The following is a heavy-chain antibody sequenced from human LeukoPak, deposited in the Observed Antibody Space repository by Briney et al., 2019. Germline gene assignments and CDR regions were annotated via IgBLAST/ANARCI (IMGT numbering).Heavy chain of an antibody. CDR3: ARAYYYDSSGYYDY. V-gene: IGHV4-34*01. D-gene: IGHD3-22*01. CDR2: INHSGST. CDR1: GGSFSGYY. Sequence: PSETLSLTCAVYGGSFSGYYWSWIRQPPGKGLEWIGEINHSGSTNYNPSLKSRVTISVDTSKNQFSLKLSSVTAADTAVYYCARAYYYDSSGYYDYWGQGTLVTVSS. J-gene: IGHJ4*02.